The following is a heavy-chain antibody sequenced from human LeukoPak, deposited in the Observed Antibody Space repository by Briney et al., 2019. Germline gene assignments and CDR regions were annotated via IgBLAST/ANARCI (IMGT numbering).Heavy chain of an antibody. D-gene: IGHD3-16*02. CDR3: ARRVIDYFYYMDV. J-gene: IGHJ6*03. CDR1: GDTFTIYL. CDR2: INAGNGNT. V-gene: IGHV1-3*03. Sequence: ASVRVSYKASGDTFTIYLMHWGRQAPGQRGEWMGWINAGNGNTKYSQEFQGRVTITRDTSASTAYMELSSLRSEDMAVYYCARRVIDYFYYMDVWGKGTTVAVSS.